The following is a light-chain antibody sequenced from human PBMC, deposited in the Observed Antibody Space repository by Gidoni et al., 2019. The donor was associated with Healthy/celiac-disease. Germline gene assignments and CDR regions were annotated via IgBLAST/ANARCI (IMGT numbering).Light chain of an antibody. J-gene: IGKJ2*01. CDR2: DAS. CDR1: QSISSW. Sequence: DIQMNQSPSTLSASGGDRVPITCRASQSISSWLAWYQQKPGKAPKLLIYDASSLGSGVPSRFSGSGSGTDFTLTISSLQPDDFATYYCQQYNSYPYTFGQGTKLEIK. CDR3: QQYNSYPYT. V-gene: IGKV1-5*01.